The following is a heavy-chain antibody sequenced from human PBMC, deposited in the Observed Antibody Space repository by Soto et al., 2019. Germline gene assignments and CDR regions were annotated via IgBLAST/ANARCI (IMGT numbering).Heavy chain of an antibody. D-gene: IGHD4-4*01. V-gene: IGHV4-31*03. CDR2: IYYSGST. Sequence: SETLSLTCTVSGGSISSGGYYWSWIRQHPGKGLEWIGYIYYSGSTYYNPSLKSRVTISVDTSKNQFSLKLSSVTAADTAVYYCARDGHSNPRCGYYYYGMDVWGQGTTVTVSS. J-gene: IGHJ6*02. CDR1: GGSISSGGYY. CDR3: ARDGHSNPRCGYYYYGMDV.